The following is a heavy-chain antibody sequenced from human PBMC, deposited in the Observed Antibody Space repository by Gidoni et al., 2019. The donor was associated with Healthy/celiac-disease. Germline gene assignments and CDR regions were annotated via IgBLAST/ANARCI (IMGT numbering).Heavy chain of an antibody. CDR1: GFTFSSPC. Sequence: QVQLVASGGGVVQPCRSLRLPCAASGFTFSSPCIHWVRQAPGKGMEWVAVIWYDGSNKYYADSVKGRFTISRDNSKNTLYLQMNSLRAEDTAVYYCARGGRVVVPAAIEYNWFDPWGQGTLVTVSS. V-gene: IGHV3-33*01. D-gene: IGHD2-2*01. CDR3: ARGGRVVVPAAIEYNWFDP. J-gene: IGHJ5*02. CDR2: IWYDGSNK.